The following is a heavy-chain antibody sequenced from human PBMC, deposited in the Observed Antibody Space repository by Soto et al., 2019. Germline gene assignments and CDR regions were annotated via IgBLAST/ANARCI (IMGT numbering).Heavy chain of an antibody. J-gene: IGHJ4*02. CDR1: GDSLRSGSYH. D-gene: IGHD2-21*01. CDR2: IYYTGTT. Sequence: QLQLQESGPGLVKPSETLSLTCTVSGDSLRSGSYHWGWIRQPPGKGLEWIGSIYYTGTTYYHPSLKSRVTISVDMSRNQITVKVGSVTAADTSTYYCVRPVGDTLWYFDFWGQGTLVAVSS. CDR3: VRPVGDTLWYFDF. V-gene: IGHV4-39*01.